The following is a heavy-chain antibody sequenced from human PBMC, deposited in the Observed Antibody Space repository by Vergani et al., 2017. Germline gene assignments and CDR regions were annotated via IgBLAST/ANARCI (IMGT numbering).Heavy chain of an antibody. J-gene: IGHJ4*02. V-gene: IGHV3-30*15. CDR1: GFALNRHA. CDR2: ISFDGTNE. D-gene: IGHD4/OR15-4a*01. CDR3: VRVRGLGAGGRGNTEAWDY. Sequence: QVQLVESGGGVVQPGTSLRLSCVVSGFALNRHAMYWVRQAPGTGLEWVVGISFDGTNEYYPDLVKGRFTISRDIAKNTLYLQVRSLRLVDTGVYHCVRVRGLGAGGRGNTEAWDYWGQGTPVTVSS.